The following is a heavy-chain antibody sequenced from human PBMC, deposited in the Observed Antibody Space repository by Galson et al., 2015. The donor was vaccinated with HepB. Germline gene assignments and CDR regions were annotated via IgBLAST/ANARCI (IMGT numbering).Heavy chain of an antibody. CDR3: ARGRWYYYDSSGYYGEDFDY. D-gene: IGHD3-22*01. Sequence: SVKVSCKASGYTFTGYYMHWVRQAPGQGLEWMGWINPNSGGTNCAQKFQGWVTMTRDTSISTAYMELSRLRSDDTAVYYCARGRWYYYDSSGYYGEDFDYWGQGTLVTVSS. J-gene: IGHJ4*02. V-gene: IGHV1-2*04. CDR1: GYTFTGYY. CDR2: INPNSGGT.